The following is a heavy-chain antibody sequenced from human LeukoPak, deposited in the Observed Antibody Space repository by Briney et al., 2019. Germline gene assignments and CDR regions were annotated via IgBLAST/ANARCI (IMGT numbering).Heavy chain of an antibody. V-gene: IGHV5-51*01. CDR2: IYPGDSDT. Sequence: KPGESLKISCKGSGYSFTSYWIGWVRQMPGKGLEWMGIIYPGDSDTRYSPSFQGQVTISADKSINTAYLQWSSLKASDSAMYYCARHGMYYYGYRYFDYWGQGTLVTVSS. D-gene: IGHD3-10*01. CDR1: GYSFTSYW. J-gene: IGHJ4*02. CDR3: ARHGMYYYGYRYFDY.